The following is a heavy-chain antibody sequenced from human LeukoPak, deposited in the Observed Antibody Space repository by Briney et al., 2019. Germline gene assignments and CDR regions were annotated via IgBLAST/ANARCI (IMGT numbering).Heavy chain of an antibody. CDR1: GYTFTSYY. J-gene: IGHJ5*02. Sequence: GASVKVSCKASGYTFTSYYMHWVRQAPGQGLEWMGIINPSGGSTSYAQKFQGRVTMTRDTSTSTVYMELSSLRSEDTAVYYCARGYSIAVAGTFWFDPWGQGTLVTVSS. CDR3: ARGYSIAVAGTFWFDP. D-gene: IGHD6-19*01. V-gene: IGHV1-46*01. CDR2: INPSGGST.